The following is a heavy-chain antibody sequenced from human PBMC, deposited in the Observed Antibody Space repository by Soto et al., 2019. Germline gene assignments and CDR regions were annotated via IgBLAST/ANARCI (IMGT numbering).Heavy chain of an antibody. Sequence: GASVKVSCKASGYTFTGDYMHWVRQAPGQGLAGMGWNNSNSGGTNYAQKFQGRVTMTRDTSISTADMAVSRLRYDDTAVYYCARESSSFDYWGQGTLVTVSS. CDR3: ARESSSFDY. CDR1: GYTFTGDY. J-gene: IGHJ4*02. V-gene: IGHV1-2*02. D-gene: IGHD6-6*01. CDR2: NNSNSGGT.